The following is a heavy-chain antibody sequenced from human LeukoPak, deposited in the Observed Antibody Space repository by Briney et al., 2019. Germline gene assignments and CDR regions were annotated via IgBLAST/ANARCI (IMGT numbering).Heavy chain of an antibody. CDR3: ARGAYCGGDCYQRSLDY. J-gene: IGHJ4*02. V-gene: IGHV1-18*01. Sequence: ASVKVSCKASGGTFSSYAISWVRQAPGQGLEWMGWISAYNGNTNYAQKLQDRVTMTTDTSTSTAYMEVRSLRSDDTAVYYCARGAYCGGDCYQRSLDYWGQGALVTVSS. D-gene: IGHD2-21*02. CDR1: GGTFSSYA. CDR2: ISAYNGNT.